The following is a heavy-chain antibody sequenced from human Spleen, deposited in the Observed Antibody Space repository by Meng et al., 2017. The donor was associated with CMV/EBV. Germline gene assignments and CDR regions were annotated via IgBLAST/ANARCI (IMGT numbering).Heavy chain of an antibody. D-gene: IGHD1-1*01. CDR3: ATQGPNWVLDAFDI. V-gene: IGHV5-51*01. CDR1: GYSFTNYW. J-gene: IGHJ3*02. Sequence: GESLKISCKGSGYSFTNYWIGWVRQMPGKGLEWMGIIYPGDSDPRYSPSFQGQVTISADKSISTAYLPWSSLKASDTAMYYCATQGPNWVLDAFDIWGQGTLVTVSS. CDR2: IYPGDSDP.